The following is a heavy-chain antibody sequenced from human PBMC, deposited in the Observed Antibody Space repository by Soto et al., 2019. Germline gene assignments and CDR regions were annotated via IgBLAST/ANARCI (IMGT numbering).Heavy chain of an antibody. CDR3: AKGSGYCSGGSCAKRLYYFDY. D-gene: IGHD2-15*01. CDR1: GFTFSSYG. CDR2: ISYDGSNK. V-gene: IGHV3-30*18. J-gene: IGHJ4*02. Sequence: GGSLRLSCAASGFTFSSYGMHGVRQAPGKGLEWVAVISYDGSNKYYADSVKGRFTISRDNSKNTLYLQMNSLRAEDTAVYYCAKGSGYCSGGSCAKRLYYFDYWGQGTLVTVSS.